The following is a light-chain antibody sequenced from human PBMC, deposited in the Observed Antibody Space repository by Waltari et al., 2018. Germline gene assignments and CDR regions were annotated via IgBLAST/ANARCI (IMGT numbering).Light chain of an antibody. V-gene: IGLV3-25*03. J-gene: IGLJ3*02. CDR3: QSTDNSNTYLYWM. Sequence: SYDLTQPPSVSVSPGQTARIPCSGDTLTKQYAYWYQQKPGQAPVLVIYKDNERPSGNPGRFSGSSSGTTVTLTISGVQAEDEADYYCQSTDNSNTYLYWMFGGGTKLTVL. CDR1: TLTKQY. CDR2: KDN.